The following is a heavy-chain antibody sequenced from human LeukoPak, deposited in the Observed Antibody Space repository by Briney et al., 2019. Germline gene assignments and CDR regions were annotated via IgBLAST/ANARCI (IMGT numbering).Heavy chain of an antibody. J-gene: IGHJ6*02. Sequence: PGGSLRLSCAASGFTFSSYAMHWVRQAPGKGLEWVAVISYDGSNKYYADSVKGRFTISRDNSKNTLYLQMNSLRAEDTAVYYCAREAGGYSPPLSYGMGVWGQGTTVTVSS. CDR2: ISYDGSNK. V-gene: IGHV3-30-3*01. D-gene: IGHD5-18*01. CDR1: GFTFSSYA. CDR3: AREAGGYSPPLSYGMGV.